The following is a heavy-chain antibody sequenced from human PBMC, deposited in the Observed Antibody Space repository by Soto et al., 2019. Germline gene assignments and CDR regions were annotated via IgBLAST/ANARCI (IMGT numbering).Heavy chain of an antibody. Sequence: QVQLVQSGAEVKKPGSSVKVSCKASGGTFSSYAISWVRQAPGQGLEWMGGIIPIFGTANYAQKFQGRVTITADESTSTAYMELSSLRSEDTAVYYCAREGMYCSSTSCYGGPTTYYYYGMDVWGQGTTVTVSS. D-gene: IGHD2-2*01. CDR1: GGTFSSYA. CDR2: IIPIFGTA. V-gene: IGHV1-69*01. CDR3: AREGMYCSSTSCYGGPTTYYYYGMDV. J-gene: IGHJ6*02.